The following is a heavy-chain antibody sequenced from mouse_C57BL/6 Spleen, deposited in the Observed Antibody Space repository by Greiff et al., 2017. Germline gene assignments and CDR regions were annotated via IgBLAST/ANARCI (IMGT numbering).Heavy chain of an antibody. Sequence: QVHVKQSGAELVKPGASVKLSCKASGYTFTEYTIHWVKQRSGQGLEWIGWFYPGSGSIKYNEKFKDKATLTADKSSSTVYMELSRLTSEDSAVYFCARHEEGRHALLIFDYWGQGTTLTVSS. D-gene: IGHD2-12*01. J-gene: IGHJ2*01. V-gene: IGHV1-62-2*01. CDR2: FYPGSGSI. CDR3: ARHEEGRHALLIFDY. CDR1: GYTFTEYT.